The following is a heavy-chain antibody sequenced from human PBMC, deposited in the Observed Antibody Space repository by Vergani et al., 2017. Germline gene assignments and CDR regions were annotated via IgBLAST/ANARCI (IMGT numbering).Heavy chain of an antibody. V-gene: IGHV4-39*07. J-gene: IGHJ6*03. CDR1: GGSISSSSYY. CDR3: ARGDGSGSYYYYYYMDV. Sequence: QLQLQESGPGLVKPSETLSLTCTVSGGSISSSSYYWGWIRQPPGKGLEWIGEINHSGSTNYNPSLKSRVTISVDTSKNQFSLKLSSVTAADTAVYYCARGDGSGSYYYYYYMDVWGKGTTVTVSS. D-gene: IGHD3-10*01. CDR2: INHSGST.